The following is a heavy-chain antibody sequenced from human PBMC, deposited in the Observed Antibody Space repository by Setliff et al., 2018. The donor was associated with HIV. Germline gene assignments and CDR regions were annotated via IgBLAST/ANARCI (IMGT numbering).Heavy chain of an antibody. D-gene: IGHD3-10*01. CDR1: DYSITSGYF. Sequence: SETLSLTCGNSDYSITSGYFWGGIRHPRGKGVGWIGSIYRSGSTYDNPSLKSRVTISFDTSKNQFSLILTYVTAADTAVYYCAWAYFGSYDYWGQGTLVTVSS. CDR3: AWAYFGSYDY. CDR2: IYRSGST. J-gene: IGHJ4*02. V-gene: IGHV4-38-2*01.